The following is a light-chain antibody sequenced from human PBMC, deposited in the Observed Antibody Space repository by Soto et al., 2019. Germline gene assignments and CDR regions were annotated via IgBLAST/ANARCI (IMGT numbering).Light chain of an antibody. CDR1: QAIGNS. CDR3: QQSFASSWT. CDR2: GTS. V-gene: IGKV1-39*01. J-gene: IGKJ1*01. Sequence: DIQMTQSPSSLSASVGDRVTITCRTSQAIGNSVNWYQQKPGKAPNLLVYGTSTLQSGVPSRFSGSGSGTDFTLTISSAQREDFATDYCQQSFASSWTFGQGTKVEIK.